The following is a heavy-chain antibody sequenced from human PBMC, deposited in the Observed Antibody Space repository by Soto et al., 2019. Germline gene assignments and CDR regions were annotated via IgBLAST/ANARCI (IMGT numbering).Heavy chain of an antibody. CDR3: ARVSGHYYYGVDV. V-gene: IGHV4-30-4*01. CDR1: GGSISNGDYY. Sequence: QVQLQESGPGLVKPSETLSLTCNVFGGSISNGDYYWSWIRQPPGKGLQYIGYIYYGGNTNYNPSLKRRLTMSIDRSANHFSLTLTSVTAADTAVYYCARVSGHYYYGVDVWGQGNTVIVSS. J-gene: IGHJ6*02. CDR2: IYYGGNT.